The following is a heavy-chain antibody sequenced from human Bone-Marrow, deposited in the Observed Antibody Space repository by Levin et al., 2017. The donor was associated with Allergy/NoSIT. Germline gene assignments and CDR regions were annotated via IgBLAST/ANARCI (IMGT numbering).Heavy chain of an antibody. Sequence: GESLKISCAASGFTFSGCGIHWVRQAPGKGLEWVAAISYDGNNKFYLESVNGRFTISRDNTENTVFLQMNSLRVEDTAVYYCAKDVFCSTGTYYLSKRFDPWGQGTLVTVSS. CDR2: ISYDGNNK. CDR3: AKDVFCSTGTYYLSKRFDP. D-gene: IGHD3-10*01. J-gene: IGHJ5*02. V-gene: IGHV3-30*18. CDR1: GFTFSGCG.